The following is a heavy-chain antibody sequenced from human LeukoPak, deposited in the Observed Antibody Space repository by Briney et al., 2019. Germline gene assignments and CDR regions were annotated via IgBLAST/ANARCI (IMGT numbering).Heavy chain of an antibody. CDR3: ARGDISGSYDP. CDR1: GFTFSSYW. CDR2: IKQDGSEK. D-gene: IGHD3-10*01. J-gene: IGHJ5*02. V-gene: IGHV3-7*01. Sequence: PEGSLRLSCAAPGFTFSSYWMSWVRQAPGKGLEWVANIKQDGSEKYYVDSVKGRFTISRDNAKNSLYLQMNSLRAEDTAVYYCARGDISGSYDPWGQGTLVTVSS.